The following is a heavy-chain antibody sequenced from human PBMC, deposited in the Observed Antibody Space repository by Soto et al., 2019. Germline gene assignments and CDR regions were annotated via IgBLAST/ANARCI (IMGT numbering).Heavy chain of an antibody. D-gene: IGHD2-21*02. V-gene: IGHV1-18*01. CDR1: GYTFTSYG. J-gene: IGHJ6*02. CDR2: ISAYNGNT. Sequence: ASVKVSCKASGYTFTSYGISWVRQAPGQGLEWMGWISAYNGNTNYAQKLQGRVTMTTDTSTSTAYMELRSLRSDDTAVYYCASGIYCGGDCYDFYYHYGMDVWGQGTTVTVSS. CDR3: ASGIYCGGDCYDFYYHYGMDV.